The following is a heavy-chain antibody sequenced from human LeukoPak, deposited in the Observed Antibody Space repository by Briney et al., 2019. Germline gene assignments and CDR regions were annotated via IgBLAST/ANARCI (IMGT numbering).Heavy chain of an antibody. CDR2: IYYSGST. CDR1: TGFIISYY. D-gene: IGHD5-18*01. Sequence: SETLSLICSAATGFIISYYRMCFRQPPPEKLEGIVSIYYSGSTNYNSSLKRRGTISVDTSKNQFSLKLSSVTAADTAVYYYAGGVVGYSSVEWVYYFDYWGQGTLVTVSS. V-gene: IGHV4-59*01. J-gene: IGHJ4*02. CDR3: AGGVVGYSSVEWVYYFDY.